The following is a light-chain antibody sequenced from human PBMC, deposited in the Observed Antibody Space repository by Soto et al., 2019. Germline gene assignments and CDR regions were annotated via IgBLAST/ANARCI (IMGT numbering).Light chain of an antibody. CDR2: AAS. CDR3: QQSYSSPFT. V-gene: IGKV1-39*01. Sequence: DIQMTQSPSSLSASVGDRVTITCRASQSISSHLNWYQQKPGKAPKVLIYAASSLQGGVPSRFSGSGSGTDFTLTIKSLLPEDFATYYCQQSYSSPFTFGPGTKVDIK. CDR1: QSISSH. J-gene: IGKJ3*01.